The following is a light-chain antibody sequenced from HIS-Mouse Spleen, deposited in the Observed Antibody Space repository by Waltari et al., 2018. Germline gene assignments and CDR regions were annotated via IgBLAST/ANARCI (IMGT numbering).Light chain of an antibody. J-gene: IGLJ2*01. CDR3: SSYTSSSTEV. Sequence: QSALTQPASVSGSPGQSITISCTGTSSDVGGYNYVSWYHQHPGKAPKLMIYDFSNRPTWVATRFPGSKAGNTASLTISELQAEDEADYYCSSYTSSSTEVFGGGTKLTVL. CDR1: SSDVGGYNY. V-gene: IGLV2-14*03. CDR2: DFS.